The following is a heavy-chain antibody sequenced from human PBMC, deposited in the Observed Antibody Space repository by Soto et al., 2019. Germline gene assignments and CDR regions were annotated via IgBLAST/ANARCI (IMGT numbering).Heavy chain of an antibody. J-gene: IGHJ6*03. CDR3: AKTGGYYYYYMDV. V-gene: IGHV4-39*01. Sequence: LCGGSISSSSYYWGWIRQPPGKGLEWIGSIYYSGSTYYNPSLKSRVTISVDTSKNQFSLKLSSVTAADTAVYYCAKTGGYYYYYMDVWGKGTTVTVSS. D-gene: IGHD1-26*01. CDR2: IYYSGST. CDR1: GGSISSSSYY.